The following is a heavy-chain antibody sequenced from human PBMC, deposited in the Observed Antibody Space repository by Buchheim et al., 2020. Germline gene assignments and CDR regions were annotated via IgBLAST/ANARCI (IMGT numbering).Heavy chain of an antibody. J-gene: IGHJ4*02. V-gene: IGHV3-23*01. CDR3: AKDVVGGSGWYHRRNSGGY. CDR2: ISVSGGST. CDR1: GFTFSSYA. D-gene: IGHD6-19*01. Sequence: EVQLLESGGGLVQPGGSLRLSCAASGFTFSSYAMSWVGQAPGKGLEWVSAISVSGGSTYYADSVTGRFTISRANSKNPLYLQMNSLRAEDTAVYYCAKDVVGGSGWYHRRNSGGYWGQGTL.